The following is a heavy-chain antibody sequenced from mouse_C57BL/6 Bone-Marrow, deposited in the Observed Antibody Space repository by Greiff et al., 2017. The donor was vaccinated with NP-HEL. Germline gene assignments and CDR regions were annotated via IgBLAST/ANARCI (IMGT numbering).Heavy chain of an antibody. D-gene: IGHD1-1*01. V-gene: IGHV5-9-1*02. J-gene: IGHJ1*03. CDR2: ISSGGDYI. Sequence: VQLKESGEGLVKPGGSLKLSCAASGFTFSSYAMSWVRQTPEKRLEWVAYISSGGDYIYYADTVKGRFTISRDNARNTLYLQMSSLKSEDTAMYYCTREGFTTVVPWYFDVWGTGTTVTVSS. CDR1: GFTFSSYA. CDR3: TREGFTTVVPWYFDV.